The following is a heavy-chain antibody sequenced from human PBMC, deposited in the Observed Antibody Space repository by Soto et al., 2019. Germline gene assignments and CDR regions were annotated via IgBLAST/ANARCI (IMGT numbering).Heavy chain of an antibody. J-gene: IGHJ6*01. V-gene: IGHV3-72*01. CDR3: ARAGFGHGLDV. CDR1: GFTSSDHY. Sequence: EVELVESGGGLVQAGGSLRVSCGVSGFTSSDHYMDWVRQAPGKGLEWVGRTANKRSRYTTEYAASVKGRFIISRDDSKNSVYLQMHSLKIGDTAGYYCARAGFGHGLDVWCQGTTVTASS. CDR2: TANKRSRYTT. D-gene: IGHD3-16*01.